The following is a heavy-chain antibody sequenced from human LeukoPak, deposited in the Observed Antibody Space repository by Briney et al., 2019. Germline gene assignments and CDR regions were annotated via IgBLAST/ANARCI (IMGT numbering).Heavy chain of an antibody. CDR1: GGSISSGDYY. CDR2: IYTSGST. Sequence: PSQTLSLTCTVSGGSISSGDYYWSWIRQPAGKGLEWIGRIYTSGSTNYNPSLKSRVTISVDTTKNQFSLKVNSVTAADTAVYYCATDPPYSSSWYSYMDVWGKGTTVTVSS. CDR3: ATDPPYSSSWYSYMDV. D-gene: IGHD6-13*01. V-gene: IGHV4-61*02. J-gene: IGHJ6*03.